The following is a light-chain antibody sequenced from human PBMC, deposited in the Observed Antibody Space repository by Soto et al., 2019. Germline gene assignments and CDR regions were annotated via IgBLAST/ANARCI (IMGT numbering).Light chain of an antibody. CDR3: TSWTTSTTMI. J-gene: IGLJ2*01. CDR1: SRNIGPYNF. V-gene: IGLV2-14*03. CDR2: DVN. Sequence: QSVLTQPASVSGPPEQRITIPCPEPSRNIGPYNFVSWSQQHPGKAPKLMLYDVNIRPSGVSNRFSGSKSGNTASLTISGLQAEDEADYYCTSWTTSTTMIFGGGTKLTVL.